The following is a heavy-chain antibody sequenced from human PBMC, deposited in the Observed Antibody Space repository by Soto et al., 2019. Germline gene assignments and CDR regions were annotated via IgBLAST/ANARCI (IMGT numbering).Heavy chain of an antibody. J-gene: IGHJ4*02. D-gene: IGHD5-18*01. V-gene: IGHV4-30-2*01. CDR1: GGSISSGGYS. Sequence: SETLSLTCAVSGGSISSGGYSWSWIRQPPGKGLEWIGYIYHSGSTYYNPSLKSRGTISVDRSKNQFSLKLSSVTAADTAVYYCARGVLSGYSYGYFDDWGQGTLVTVSS. CDR2: IYHSGST. CDR3: ARGVLSGYSYGYFDD.